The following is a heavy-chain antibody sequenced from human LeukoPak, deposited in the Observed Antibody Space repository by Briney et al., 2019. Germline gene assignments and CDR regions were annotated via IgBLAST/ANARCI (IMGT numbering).Heavy chain of an antibody. J-gene: IGHJ4*02. CDR1: GFTFRSYA. CDR2: ISYDGSNK. Sequence: PGGSLRLSCAASGFTFRSYAMHWVRQAPGKGLEWVAVISYDGSNKYYIDSVKGRFTISRDNSKNTLYLQMNSLRAEDTAVYYCARTCRYSSSCLWGQGTLVTVSS. CDR3: ARTCRYSSSCL. V-gene: IGHV3-30*04. D-gene: IGHD6-13*01.